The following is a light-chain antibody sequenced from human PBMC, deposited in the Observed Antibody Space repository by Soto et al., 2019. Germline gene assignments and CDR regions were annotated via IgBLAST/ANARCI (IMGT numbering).Light chain of an antibody. Sequence: QSALTQPASVSGSPGQSITISCTGTSSDVGSYNLVSWYQQHPGKAPKLMIYEGSKRPSGVSNRFSGSKSGNTASLTISGLQAEDEAEYYCCSYAGSRNVFGTGTKLTVL. CDR1: SSDVGSYNL. CDR2: EGS. J-gene: IGLJ1*01. V-gene: IGLV2-23*03. CDR3: CSYAGSRNV.